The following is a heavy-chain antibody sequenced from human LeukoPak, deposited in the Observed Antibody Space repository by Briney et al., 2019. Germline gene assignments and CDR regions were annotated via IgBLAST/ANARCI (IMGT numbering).Heavy chain of an antibody. J-gene: IGHJ4*02. Sequence: PVASVKVSCKVSGYALADLSMHWVRQAPGKGPEWMGGFDPEDGETIYAQKFQGRVTMTEDTSTDTAYLELSSLRSEDTAVYYCARSRQGDLPPRNYDGPRRDSPLVPFDYWGQGTLVTVSS. CDR3: ARSRQGDLPPRNYDGPRRDSPLVPFDY. CDR1: GYALADLS. CDR2: FDPEDGET. D-gene: IGHD4-11*01. V-gene: IGHV1-24*01.